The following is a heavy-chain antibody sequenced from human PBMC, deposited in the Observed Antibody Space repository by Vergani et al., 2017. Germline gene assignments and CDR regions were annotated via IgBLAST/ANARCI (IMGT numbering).Heavy chain of an antibody. V-gene: IGHV3-21*01. Sequence: EVQLVESGGGLVKPGGSLRLSCAASGFTFSSYSMNWVRQAPGKGLEWVSSISSSSSYIYYADSVKGRFTISRDNAKNSLYLQMNSLRAEDTAVYYCARGGITGTALKPYYYGMDVWGQGTTVTVSS. J-gene: IGHJ6*02. CDR2: ISSSSSYI. CDR1: GFTFSSYS. D-gene: IGHD1-20*01. CDR3: ARGGITGTALKPYYYGMDV.